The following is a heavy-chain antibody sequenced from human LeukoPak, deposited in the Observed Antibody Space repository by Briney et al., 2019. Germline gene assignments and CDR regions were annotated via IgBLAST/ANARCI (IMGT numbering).Heavy chain of an antibody. CDR1: GYTFTSYG. CDR2: IIPIFGTA. CDR3: ARGGGPIFGIVGDTRAFDI. Sequence: GASVKVSCKASGYTFTSYGISWVRQAPGQGLEWMGGIIPIFGTANYAQKFQGRVTITADESTSTAYMELSSLRSEDTAVYYCARGGGPIFGIVGDTRAFDIWGQGTMVTVSS. J-gene: IGHJ3*02. V-gene: IGHV1-69*13. D-gene: IGHD1-26*01.